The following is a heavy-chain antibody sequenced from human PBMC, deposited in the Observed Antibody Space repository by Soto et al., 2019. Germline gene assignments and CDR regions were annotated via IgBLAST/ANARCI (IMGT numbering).Heavy chain of an antibody. CDR2: MNPSSGDS. D-gene: IGHD2-15*01. J-gene: IGHJ4*02. CDR3: VRQPGGVATPGDDY. Sequence: QVQLVQSVAEVKKPGASVKVSCEASGYPFTAFDINWVRQAAGQGLEWMGWMNPSSGDSAFAQRFQDRITMTRTTSISTAYMELSRLTSDDTAVYYCVRQPGGVATPGDDYWGQGTLVTVSS. CDR1: GYPFTAFD. V-gene: IGHV1-8*01.